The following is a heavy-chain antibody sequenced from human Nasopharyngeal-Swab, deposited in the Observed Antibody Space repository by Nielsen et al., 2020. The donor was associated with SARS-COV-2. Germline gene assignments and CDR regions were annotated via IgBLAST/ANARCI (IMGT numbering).Heavy chain of an antibody. D-gene: IGHD1-26*01. Sequence: SVKVSCKASGYTFTSHDINWVRQATGQGLEWMGWMNPHIGNTGYAQKFQGRVTMARNTSISTAYMELNSLRSEDTAVYYCARGVGGYFDLWGRGTLVTVSS. CDR3: ARGVGGYFDL. J-gene: IGHJ2*01. CDR2: MNPHIGNT. V-gene: IGHV1-8*01. CDR1: GYTFTSHD.